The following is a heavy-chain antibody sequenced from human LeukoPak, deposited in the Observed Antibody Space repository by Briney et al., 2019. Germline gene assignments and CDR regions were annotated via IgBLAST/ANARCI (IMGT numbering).Heavy chain of an antibody. V-gene: IGHV4-38-2*01. CDR2: IYHSGST. CDR1: GYSISSGYY. J-gene: IGHJ4*02. D-gene: IGHD3-9*01. Sequence: SETLSLTCAVSGYSISSGYYWGWIRQPPGKGLEWIGSIYHSGSTYYNPSLKSRVTISVDTSKNQFSLKLSSVTAADTAVYHCARNDILTGYSSTEFDYWGQGTLVTVSS. CDR3: ARNDILTGYSSTEFDY.